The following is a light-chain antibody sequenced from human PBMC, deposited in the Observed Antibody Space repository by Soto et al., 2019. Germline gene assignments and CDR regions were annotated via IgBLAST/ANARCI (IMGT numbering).Light chain of an antibody. Sequence: EIVLTQSPATLSLSPGERATLSCRASQSVRTNLAWYQQKVGQAPRLLIYDASKRATDIPARFSGSGSGTDFTLTISSLEPEDFAVYYCQQRYSWPLITFGQGTRLEIK. CDR1: QSVRTN. CDR2: DAS. CDR3: QQRYSWPLIT. V-gene: IGKV3-11*01. J-gene: IGKJ5*01.